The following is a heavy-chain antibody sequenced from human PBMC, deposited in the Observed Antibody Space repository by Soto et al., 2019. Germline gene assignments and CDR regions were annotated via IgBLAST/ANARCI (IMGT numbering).Heavy chain of an antibody. V-gene: IGHV3-23*01. Sequence: GGSLRLSCAASGFTFSSYAMSWVRQAPGKGLEWVSAISGSGGSTYYADSVKGRFTISRDNSKNTLYLQMNSLRAEDTAVYYCAKDNCLSTSCKPHYYYYMDVWGKGTTVTVSS. CDR3: AKDNCLSTSCKPHYYYYMDV. CDR1: GFTFSSYA. D-gene: IGHD2-2*01. J-gene: IGHJ6*03. CDR2: ISGSGGST.